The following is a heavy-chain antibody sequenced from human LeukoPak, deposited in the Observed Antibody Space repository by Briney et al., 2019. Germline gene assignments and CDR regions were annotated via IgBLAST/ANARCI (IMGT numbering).Heavy chain of an antibody. CDR2: IDPSDSYT. V-gene: IGHV5-10-1*01. J-gene: IGHJ5*02. CDR1: GYNFTRNW. CDR3: ARGKGWFAP. Sequence: GESLKISCKGSGYNFTRNWISWVRQMPREGLEWMGRIDPSDSYTNYSPSFQGHVTISADKSTSTAYLQWSSLKASDTAMYYCARGKGWFAPWGQGTLVTVSS.